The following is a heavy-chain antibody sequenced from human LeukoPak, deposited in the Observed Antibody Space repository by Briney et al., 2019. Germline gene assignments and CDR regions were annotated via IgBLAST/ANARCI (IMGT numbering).Heavy chain of an antibody. CDR2: IRYDGSNK. J-gene: IGHJ5*02. CDR1: GFTFSSYG. Sequence: GGSLRLSCSASGFTFSSYGMHWVRQAPGKGLEWVAFIRYDGSNKYYADSVKGRFTISRDNSKNTLYLQMNSLRAEDTAVYYCAKDRGIDDWFDPWGQGTLVTVSS. CDR3: AKDRGIDDWFDP. V-gene: IGHV3-30*02. D-gene: IGHD3-10*01.